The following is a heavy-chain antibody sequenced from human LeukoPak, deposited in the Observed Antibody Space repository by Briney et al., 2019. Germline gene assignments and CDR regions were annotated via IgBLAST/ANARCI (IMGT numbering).Heavy chain of an antibody. V-gene: IGHV1-18*01. J-gene: IGHJ4*02. CDR1: GYTFTSYG. CDR2: ISAYNGNT. Sequence: ASVKVSCKACGYTFTSYGIGWVRQAPGQGLEWMGWISAYNGNTNYAQKLQGRVTMTTDTSTSTAYMELRSLRSDDTAVYYCAREGRYSSGWYLGYYFDYWGQGTLVTVSS. D-gene: IGHD6-19*01. CDR3: AREGRYSSGWYLGYYFDY.